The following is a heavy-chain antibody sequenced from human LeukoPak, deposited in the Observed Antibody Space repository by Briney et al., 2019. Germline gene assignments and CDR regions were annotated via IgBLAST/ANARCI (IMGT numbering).Heavy chain of an antibody. V-gene: IGHV1-69*06. CDR3: ARGYYYDSSGSSDAFDI. Sequence: ASVKVSCKASGGTFSNYAISWVRQAPGQGLEWMGGIIPIFGTANYAQKFRGRVTITADKSASTAYMELSSLRSEDMAVYYCARGYYYDSSGSSDAFDIWGQGTMVTVSS. D-gene: IGHD3-22*01. CDR2: IIPIFGTA. J-gene: IGHJ3*02. CDR1: GGTFSNYA.